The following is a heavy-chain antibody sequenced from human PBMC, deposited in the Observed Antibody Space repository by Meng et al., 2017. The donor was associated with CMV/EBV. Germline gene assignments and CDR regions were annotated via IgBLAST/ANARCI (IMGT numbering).Heavy chain of an antibody. D-gene: IGHD6-13*01. CDR1: GGCFSGYY. V-gene: IGHV4-34*01. J-gene: IGHJ4*02. CDR2: INHSEST. Sequence: QVQVWDRGVGLLHPAAPPSPHSAVYGGCFSGYYWSGIRRPPGKGREWIGEINHSESTNYNPSLMSRVTISSDTSKNQFSLKLSSVTAADTAVYYCAGGIAAAGTRYFDYWGQGTLVTVSS. CDR3: AGGIAAAGTRYFDY.